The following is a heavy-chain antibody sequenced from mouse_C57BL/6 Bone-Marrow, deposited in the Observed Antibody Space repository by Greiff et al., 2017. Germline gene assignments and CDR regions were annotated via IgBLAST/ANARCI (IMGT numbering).Heavy chain of an antibody. J-gene: IGHJ3*01. Sequence: EVQLVESGGGLVKPGGSLKPSCAASGFTFSDYGMHWVRQAPEKGLEWVAYISSGSSTIYYADTVKGRFTISRDNAKNTLFLQMTSLRSEDTAMYYCARGGGSRFAYWGQGTLVTVSA. V-gene: IGHV5-17*01. CDR1: GFTFSDYG. D-gene: IGHD1-1*02. CDR3: ARGGGSRFAY. CDR2: ISSGSSTI.